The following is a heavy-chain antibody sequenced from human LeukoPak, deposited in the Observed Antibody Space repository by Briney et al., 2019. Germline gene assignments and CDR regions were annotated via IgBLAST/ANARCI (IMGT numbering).Heavy chain of an antibody. CDR2: ISYDGSNK. Sequence: PGGSLRLSCAASGFTFSSYAMHWVRQAPGKGLEWVAVISYDGSNKYYADSVKGRFTISRDNSKNTLYLQMNSLRAEDTAVYYCAKPIEAHRGQQPVLRPLDYWGQGTLVTVSS. V-gene: IGHV3-30-3*02. D-gene: IGHD6-13*01. CDR3: AKPIEAHRGQQPVLRPLDY. CDR1: GFTFSSYA. J-gene: IGHJ4*02.